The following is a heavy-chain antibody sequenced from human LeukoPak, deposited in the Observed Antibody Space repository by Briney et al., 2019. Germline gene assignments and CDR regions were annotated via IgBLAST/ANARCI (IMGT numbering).Heavy chain of an antibody. CDR3: AREGYSSGWPDAFDI. V-gene: IGHV4-39*07. J-gene: IGHJ3*02. CDR2: IYYSGST. D-gene: IGHD6-19*01. Sequence: PSETLSLTCTVSGGSISSSSYYWGWIRQSPGKGLEWIGTIYYSGSTYYNPSLKSRVTISGDTSKIQFSLKLSSVTAADTAVYYCAREGYSSGWPDAFDIRGQGTMVTVSS. CDR1: GGSISSSSYY.